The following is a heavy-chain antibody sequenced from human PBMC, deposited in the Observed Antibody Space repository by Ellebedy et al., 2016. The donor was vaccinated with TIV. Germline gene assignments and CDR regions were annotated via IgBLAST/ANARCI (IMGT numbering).Heavy chain of an antibody. D-gene: IGHD2-15*01. CDR2: INPNSGGT. CDR3: ARDPLGYCSGGSCTNNWFDP. V-gene: IGHV1-2*02. Sequence: AASVKVSCKTSGYTFTDYYIHWVRQAPGQGLEWMAWINPNSGGTNYAQKFQGRVTVTRDTSTNTAYMHLDSLRSEDSAVYYCARDPLGYCSGGSCTNNWFDPWGQGTLVTVSS. J-gene: IGHJ5*02. CDR1: GYTFTDYY.